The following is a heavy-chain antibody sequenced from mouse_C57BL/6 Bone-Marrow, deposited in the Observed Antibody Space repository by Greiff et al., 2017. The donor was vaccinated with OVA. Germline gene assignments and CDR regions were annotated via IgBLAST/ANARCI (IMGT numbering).Heavy chain of an antibody. J-gene: IGHJ4*01. V-gene: IGHV1-64*01. D-gene: IGHD2-5*01. CDR3: ARNYSNLYYAMDY. Sequence: VQLQQPGAELVKPGASVKLSCKASGYTFTSYWMHWVKQRPGPGLEWIGMIHPNSGSTNYNEKFKSKATLTVDKSSSTAYMQLSSLTSEDSAVYYCARNYSNLYYAMDYWGQGTSVTVSS. CDR1: GYTFTSYW. CDR2: IHPNSGST.